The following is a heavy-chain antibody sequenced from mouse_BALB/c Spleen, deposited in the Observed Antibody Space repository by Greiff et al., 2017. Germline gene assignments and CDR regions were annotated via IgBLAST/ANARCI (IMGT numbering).Heavy chain of an antibody. Sequence: EVKLVESGGGLVKPGGSLKLSCAASGFTFSDYYMYWVRQTPEKRLEWVATISDGGSYTYYPDSVKGRFTISRDNAKNNLYLQMSSLKSDDTAMYYCAREFAYWGQGTLVTVSA. CDR2: ISDGGSYT. CDR3: AREFAY. CDR1: GFTFSDYY. J-gene: IGHJ3*01. V-gene: IGHV5-4*02.